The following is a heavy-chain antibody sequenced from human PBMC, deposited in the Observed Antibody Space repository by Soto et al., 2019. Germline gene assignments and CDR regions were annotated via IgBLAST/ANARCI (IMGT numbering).Heavy chain of an antibody. Sequence: ASVNVSCKASGYTFTSYGISWVRQVLGQGLEWMGWISAYNGNTNYAQKLQGRVTMTTDTSTSTAYMELRSLRSDDTDVYYCARDKPTLSQIVPAAHHPYFDCWGQGTLVTVSS. V-gene: IGHV1-18*01. D-gene: IGHD2-2*01. CDR1: GYTFTSYG. J-gene: IGHJ4*02. CDR2: ISAYNGNT. CDR3: ARDKPTLSQIVPAAHHPYFDC.